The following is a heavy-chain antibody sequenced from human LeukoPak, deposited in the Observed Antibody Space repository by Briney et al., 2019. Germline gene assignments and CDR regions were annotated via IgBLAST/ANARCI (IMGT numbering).Heavy chain of an antibody. V-gene: IGHV3-15*01. D-gene: IGHD1-26*01. Sequence: GGSLRLSCAASGFTFSNAWMSWVRQAPGKGLEWVGHIKSKSEGGTTDHAAPVKGRFSITRDDSKNTVYLQMNSLKTEDTAVYRCATLGRYSRRLNYWGQGALVTVSS. CDR2: IKSKSEGGTT. CDR3: ATLGRYSRRLNY. CDR1: GFTFSNAW. J-gene: IGHJ4*02.